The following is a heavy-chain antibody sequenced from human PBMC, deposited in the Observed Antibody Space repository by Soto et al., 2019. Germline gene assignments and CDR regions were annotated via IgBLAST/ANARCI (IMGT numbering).Heavy chain of an antibody. D-gene: IGHD3-10*01. J-gene: IGHJ6*02. CDR1: GFSLSISGEG. V-gene: IGHV2-5*01. CDR2: IYWNDDK. CDR3: AHIAPDYYGSGRPGGGMDV. Sequence: SGPTLVNPTETLTLTCTFSGFSLSISGEGVGWVRQPPGKALEWLAVIYWNDDKAYRPSLRSRLTTTKDSSKSQVVLIMTNMDPLDTATYYCAHIAPDYYGSGRPGGGMDVWGQGTTVTVSS.